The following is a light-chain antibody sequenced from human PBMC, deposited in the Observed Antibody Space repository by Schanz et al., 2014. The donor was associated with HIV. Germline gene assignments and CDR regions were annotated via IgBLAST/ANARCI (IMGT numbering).Light chain of an antibody. J-gene: IGLJ1*01. CDR2: NVY. Sequence: QSALTQPASVSGSPGQSITISCTGTSSDIGAYSFVSWYRQDPGKAPKLLIYNVYDRPSGVSSRFSGSKSGNTASLTISGLQAEDEADYYCSSFTRNNTLYFATGTKLTVL. CDR3: SSFTRNNTLY. CDR1: SSDIGAYSF. V-gene: IGLV2-14*03.